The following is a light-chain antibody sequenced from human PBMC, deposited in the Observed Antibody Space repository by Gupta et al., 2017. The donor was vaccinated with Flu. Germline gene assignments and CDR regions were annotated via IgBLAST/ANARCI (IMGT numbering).Light chain of an antibody. CDR3: AVWDDTLDAVV. Sequence: QSVLTQSPSAPGTPGQTVTTSCSGSSSNIGSNYVYWYQHLPPTAPKLLIYRIFQRPSGVPDRFSGSKSGTSASLVISGLRSEDEADYYCAVWDDTLDAVVFGGGTKLTVL. CDR1: SSNIGSNY. J-gene: IGLJ2*01. V-gene: IGLV1-47*01. CDR2: RIF.